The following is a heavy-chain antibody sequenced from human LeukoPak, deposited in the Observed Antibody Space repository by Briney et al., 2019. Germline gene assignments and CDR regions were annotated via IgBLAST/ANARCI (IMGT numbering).Heavy chain of an antibody. V-gene: IGHV3-30*18. J-gene: IGHJ4*02. D-gene: IGHD4-17*01. CDR1: GFTFSSYG. CDR2: ISYDGSNK. Sequence: GGSLRLSCAASGFTFSSYGMHWVRQAPGKGLEWVAVISYDGSNKYYADSVKGRFTISRDNSKNTLYLQMNSLRAEDTALYYCAKDSTVTAFDYWGQGTLVTVSS. CDR3: AKDSTVTAFDY.